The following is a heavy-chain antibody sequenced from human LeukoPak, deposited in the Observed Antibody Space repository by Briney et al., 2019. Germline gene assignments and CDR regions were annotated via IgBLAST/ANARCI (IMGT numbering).Heavy chain of an antibody. J-gene: IGHJ4*02. CDR1: GGSISSYY. D-gene: IGHD3-9*01. CDR2: IYYSGST. V-gene: IGHV4-59*01. CDR3: ATVVRDDILTGYYIDH. Sequence: SETLSLTCTVSGGSISSYYWSWIRQPPGKGQEWIGYIYYSGSTKYNPSFKSRVTISVDTSKNQFSLKLISVTAADTAVYYCATVVRDDILTGYYIDHWGQGTLVTVSS.